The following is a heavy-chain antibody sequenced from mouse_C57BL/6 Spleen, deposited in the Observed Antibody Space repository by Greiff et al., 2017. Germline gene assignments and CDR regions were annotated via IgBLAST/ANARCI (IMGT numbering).Heavy chain of an antibody. CDR1: GYAFSSSW. CDR3: AMTMVTYYAMDY. D-gene: IGHD2-2*01. Sequence: QVQLKESGPELVKPGASVKISCKASGYAFSSSWMNWVKQRPGKGLEWIGRIYPGDGDTNYNGKFKGKATLTADKSSSTAYMQLSSLTSEDSAVYFCAMTMVTYYAMDYWGQGTSVTVSS. V-gene: IGHV1-82*01. J-gene: IGHJ4*01. CDR2: IYPGDGDT.